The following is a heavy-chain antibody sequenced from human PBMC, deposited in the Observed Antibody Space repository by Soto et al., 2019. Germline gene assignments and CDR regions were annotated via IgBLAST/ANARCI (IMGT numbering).Heavy chain of an antibody. V-gene: IGHV5-51*01. D-gene: IGHD3-22*01. J-gene: IGHJ4*02. CDR2: FYPGDFDI. Sequence: GESLKISCQASGYKFIDYWIGWVRQVPGKGLEWMGSFYPGDFDIKYSPSFRGQVTISVDKSTTTAYLQWSSLKDSDTAIYYCARASGGEYYDSRQYYYSYWGQGTLVT. CDR1: GYKFIDYW. CDR3: ARASGGEYYDSRQYYYSY.